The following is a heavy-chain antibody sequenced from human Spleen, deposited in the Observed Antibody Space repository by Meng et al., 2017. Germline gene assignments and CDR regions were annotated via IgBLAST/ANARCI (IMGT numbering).Heavy chain of an antibody. CDR2: INHSGST. CDR1: GGSFSDYY. CDR3: ARGVCSSSCYFHNWFDP. Sequence: QVQLQQGEEGLLRPSETLSLTCVVAGGSFSDYYWSWIRQAPGKGLEWIGEINHSGSTNYNPSLESRATISVDTSQNNLSQKLSSVTAADSAVYYCARGVCSSSCYFHNWFDPWGQGTLVTVFS. V-gene: IGHV4-34*01. J-gene: IGHJ5*02. D-gene: IGHD6-13*01.